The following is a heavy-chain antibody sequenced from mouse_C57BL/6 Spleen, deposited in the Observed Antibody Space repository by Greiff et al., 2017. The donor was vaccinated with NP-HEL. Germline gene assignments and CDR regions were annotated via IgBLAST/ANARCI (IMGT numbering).Heavy chain of an antibody. Sequence: EVNVVESGGGLVQPGGSLKLSCAASGFTFSSYGMSWVRQTPDKRLELVATINSNGGSTYYPDSVKGRFTISRDNAKNTLYLQMSSLKSGDTAMYYCARMARTINWGQGTTLTVSS. V-gene: IGHV5-6-3*01. CDR3: ARMARTIN. J-gene: IGHJ2*01. CDR1: GFTFSSYG. CDR2: INSNGGST.